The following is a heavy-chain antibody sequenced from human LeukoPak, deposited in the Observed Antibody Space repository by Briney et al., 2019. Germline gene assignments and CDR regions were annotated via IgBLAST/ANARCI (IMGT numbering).Heavy chain of an antibody. CDR3: ARVGYCSSTSCYGNWFDP. V-gene: IGHV3-11*01. D-gene: IGHD2-2*01. CDR1: GLTFSNHY. Sequence: GGSLRLSCAASGLTFSNHYMSWIRQAPGKGLEWVSYISDSGTTKYYADSVKGRFTISRDNAENSLSLQMNSLRAEDTAVYYCARVGYCSSTSCYGNWFDPWGQGTLVTVSS. J-gene: IGHJ5*02. CDR2: ISDSGTTK.